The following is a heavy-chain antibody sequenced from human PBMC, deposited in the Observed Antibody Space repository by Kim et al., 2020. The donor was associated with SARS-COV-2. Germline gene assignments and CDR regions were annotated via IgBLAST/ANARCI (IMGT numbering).Heavy chain of an antibody. V-gene: IGHV6-1*01. Sequence: YNEYAISVQSRITINPDTPNNQFSMQLDSVTPDDTAVYYCAKGTLEGGFDYWGQGTLVTVSS. J-gene: IGHJ4*02. CDR3: AKGTLEGGFDY. CDR2: YN.